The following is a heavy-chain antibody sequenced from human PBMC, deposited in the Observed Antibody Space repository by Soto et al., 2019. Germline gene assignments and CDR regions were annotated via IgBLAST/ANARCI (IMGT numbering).Heavy chain of an antibody. D-gene: IGHD6-25*01. CDR3: ARAGGSYDYSMDV. CDR2: VKPSGGA. V-gene: IGHV4-34*01. J-gene: IGHJ6*02. Sequence: PSETLSLTCAVYVGSLSGYHWSWIRQPPGKGLEWIGEVKPSGGAKYNPSLKSRVIISQDPSKNQLSLKVSPVTAADTAVYYCARAGGSYDYSMDVWGQGTTVTVSS. CDR1: VGSLSGYH.